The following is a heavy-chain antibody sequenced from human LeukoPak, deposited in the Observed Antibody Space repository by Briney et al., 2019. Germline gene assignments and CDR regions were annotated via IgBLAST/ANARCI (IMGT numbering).Heavy chain of an antibody. V-gene: IGHV3-7*01. J-gene: IGHJ4*02. CDR2: IKTDGSEE. CDR1: GFTFSSYT. Sequence: PGGSLRLSCAASGFTFSSYTMSWVRQAPGKGLEWVANIKTDGSEEGYVDSVKGRFSISRDNVKNSLYLQMNSLRADDTAIYFCARDPEYGALDYWGQGTQVTVSS. CDR3: ARDPEYGALDY. D-gene: IGHD2/OR15-2a*01.